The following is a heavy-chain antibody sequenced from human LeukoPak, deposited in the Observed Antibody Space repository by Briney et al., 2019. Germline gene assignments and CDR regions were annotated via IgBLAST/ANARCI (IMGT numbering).Heavy chain of an antibody. CDR2: ISTDGSSI. J-gene: IGHJ4*02. D-gene: IGHD6-19*01. CDR3: ARRVRSTGWYIFDF. CDR1: GFTFSSYW. Sequence: GGSLRLSCAASGFTFSSYWMHWVRQVPGKGLLWVSRISTDGSSITYADSVKGRFTISRDNTKHTLYLQMNSLRVEDTAVYYCARRVRSTGWYIFDFWGQGTLSPSPQ. V-gene: IGHV3-74*01.